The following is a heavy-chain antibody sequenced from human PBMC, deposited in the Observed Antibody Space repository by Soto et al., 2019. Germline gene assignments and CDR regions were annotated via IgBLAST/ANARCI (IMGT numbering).Heavy chain of an antibody. Sequence: PGGSLRLSCAASRFTFSDYYMTWIRQAPGKGLEWVSSISGSGGSIYYADSVKGRFTISRDNSKNSLYLEMNSLRAEDTALYYCAKACTSCPAWYTMDVWGQGTTVTVSS. J-gene: IGHJ6*02. V-gene: IGHV3-23*01. D-gene: IGHD2-2*01. CDR3: AKACTSCPAWYTMDV. CDR2: ISGSGGSI. CDR1: RFTFSDYY.